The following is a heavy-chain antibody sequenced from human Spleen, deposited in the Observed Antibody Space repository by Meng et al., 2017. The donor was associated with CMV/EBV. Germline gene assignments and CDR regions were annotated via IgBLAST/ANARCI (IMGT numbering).Heavy chain of an antibody. CDR2: IRYDGSNK. Sequence: CAASGFTFSSYGMHWVRQAPGKGLEWVAFIRYDGSNKYYADSVKGRFTISRDNSKNTLYLQMNSLRAEDTAVYYCAKASGNRYYFDYWGQGTLVTVSS. J-gene: IGHJ4*02. D-gene: IGHD1-26*01. V-gene: IGHV3-30*02. CDR3: AKASGNRYYFDY. CDR1: GFTFSSYG.